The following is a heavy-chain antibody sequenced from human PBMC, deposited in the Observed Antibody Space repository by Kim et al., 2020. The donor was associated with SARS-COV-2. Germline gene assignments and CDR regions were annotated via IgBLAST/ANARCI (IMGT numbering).Heavy chain of an antibody. CDR2: ISYDGSNK. V-gene: IGHV3-30*18. J-gene: IGHJ4*02. Sequence: GGSLRLSCAASGFTFSSYGMHWVRQAPGKGLEWVAVISYDGSNKYYADSVKGRFTISRDNSKNTLYLQMNSLRAEDTAVYYCAKDLSYYDSSGVDYWGQGTLVTVSS. CDR1: GFTFSSYG. D-gene: IGHD3-22*01. CDR3: AKDLSYYDSSGVDY.